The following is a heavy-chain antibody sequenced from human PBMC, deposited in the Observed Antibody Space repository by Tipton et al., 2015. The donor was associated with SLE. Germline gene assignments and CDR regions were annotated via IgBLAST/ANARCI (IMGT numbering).Heavy chain of an antibody. D-gene: IGHD6-6*01. CDR2: IYYSGST. V-gene: IGHV4-59*01. J-gene: IGHJ6*03. CDR3: ARNAGSYSSSMGYYHYYFMDV. CDR1: GGSISSYY. Sequence: TLSLTCTVSGGSISSYYWSWIRQPPGKGLEWIGYIYYSGSTNYNPSLKSRVTISVDTSKNQFSLKLSSVTAADTAMYYCARNAGSYSSSMGYYHYYFMDVWGKGTTVTVSS.